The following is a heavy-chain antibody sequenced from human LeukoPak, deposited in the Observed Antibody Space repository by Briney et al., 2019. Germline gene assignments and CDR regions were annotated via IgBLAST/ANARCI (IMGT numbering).Heavy chain of an antibody. CDR1: GGSINSNSHH. CDR3: ARRGDILTDYAFDY. J-gene: IGHJ4*02. V-gene: IGHV4-39*01. D-gene: IGHD3-9*01. Sequence: KPSETLSLTCSVSGGSINSNSHHWDWIRQAPGKGLEWIGNIYYSGTTSYNPSLKSRVTISVDTSKNQFSLRLSSVTAADTAVYYYARRGDILTDYAFDYWGQGTLVTVSS. CDR2: IYYSGTT.